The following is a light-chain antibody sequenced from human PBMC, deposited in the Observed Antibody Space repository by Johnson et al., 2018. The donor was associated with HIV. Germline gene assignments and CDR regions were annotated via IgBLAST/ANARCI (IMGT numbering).Light chain of an antibody. V-gene: IGLV1-51*02. Sequence: SVLTQPPSVSAAPGQKVTISCSGSSSNIGNNYVSWYQQVPGTAPKLLIYEDTKRPSGIPDRFSGSKSGTSATLGITGLQTGDEADYYCGTWDTSLSALYVFGTGTKVTVL. CDR2: EDT. CDR3: GTWDTSLSALYV. CDR1: SSNIGNNY. J-gene: IGLJ1*01.